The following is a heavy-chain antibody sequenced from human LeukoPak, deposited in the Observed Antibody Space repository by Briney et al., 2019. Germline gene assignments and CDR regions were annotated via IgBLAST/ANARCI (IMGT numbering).Heavy chain of an antibody. Sequence: SETLSLTCTVSGGSISSYYWSWIRQPPGKGLEWIGYIYYSGSINYNPSLKSRVTISVDTSKNQFSLKLSSVTAADTAVYYCARSGIYGDSDYWGQGTPVTVSS. V-gene: IGHV4-59*01. CDR3: ARSGIYGDSDY. J-gene: IGHJ4*02. CDR1: GGSISSYY. CDR2: IYYSGSI. D-gene: IGHD4-17*01.